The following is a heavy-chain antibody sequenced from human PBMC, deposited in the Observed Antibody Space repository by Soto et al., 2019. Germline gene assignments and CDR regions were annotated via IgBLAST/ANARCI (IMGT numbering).Heavy chain of an antibody. CDR2: ISYDGSNK. J-gene: IGHJ5*02. Sequence: QVQLVESGGGVVQPGRSLRLSCAASGFTFSSYGMHWVRQAPGKGLEWVAVISYDGSNKYYADSVKGRFTISRDNSKNTLYLQMKRLRAEDTAVYYCAKALPPDHRYSSSSYVGFWLDPWGQGTLVTVSS. CDR3: AKALPPDHRYSSSSYVGFWLDP. V-gene: IGHV3-30*18. CDR1: GFTFSSYG. D-gene: IGHD6-13*01.